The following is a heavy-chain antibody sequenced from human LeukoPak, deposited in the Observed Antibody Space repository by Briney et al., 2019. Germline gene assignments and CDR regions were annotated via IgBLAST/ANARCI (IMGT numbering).Heavy chain of an antibody. CDR2: IYYSGST. CDR1: GGSISSGGYY. CDR3: ARDHAYYYGMDV. J-gene: IGHJ6*02. V-gene: IGHV4-31*03. Sequence: SQTLSLTCTVSGGSISSGGYYWSWIRQHPGKGLEWIGYIYYSGSTYYNPSLKSRVTISVDTFKNQFSLKLSSVTAADTAVYYCARDHAYYYGMDVWGQGTTVTVSS.